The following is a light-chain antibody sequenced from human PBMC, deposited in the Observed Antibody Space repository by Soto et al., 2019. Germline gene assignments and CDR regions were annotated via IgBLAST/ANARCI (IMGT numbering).Light chain of an antibody. CDR1: QSVSSN. J-gene: IGKJ4*01. CDR3: QQYNKWPLT. CDR2: GAS. Sequence: EIVMTQSPATLSVSPGERATLSCRASQSVSSNLAWYQQKPGQAPRLLIYGASNRATGIPARFSGSASGTEFTLTISSLQSEDFAVYYCQQYNKWPLTFGGGTKVEIK. V-gene: IGKV3-15*01.